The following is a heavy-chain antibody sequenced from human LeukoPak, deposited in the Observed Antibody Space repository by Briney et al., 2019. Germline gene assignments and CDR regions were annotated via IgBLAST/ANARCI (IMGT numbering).Heavy chain of an antibody. CDR3: ARGLGDY. J-gene: IGHJ4*02. CDR2: IYRGGST. D-gene: IGHD3-16*01. Sequence: GGCLRLSRVAALFTPSRNNTCSVHPDLGKGVECVLVIYRGGSTHYADSVKGRFTFSRNNSKNTLYLQMNSLRAEDTAVDYCARGLGDYWGQGTLVTVSS. CDR1: LFTPSRNN. V-gene: IGHV3-53*01.